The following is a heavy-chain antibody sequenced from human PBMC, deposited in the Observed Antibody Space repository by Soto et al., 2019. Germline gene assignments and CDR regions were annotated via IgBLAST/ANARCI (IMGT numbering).Heavy chain of an antibody. V-gene: IGHV5-51*01. Sequence: IGRKCSRYSVTIYWVGWLRKMNGKGLEWMGIIYPGDSDTRYSPSFQGQVTISADKSISTAYLQWSSLKASDTAMYYCARPATSWYEPDFAYWGQGTLVTVSS. J-gene: IGHJ4*02. CDR2: IYPGDSDT. CDR1: RYSVTIYW. D-gene: IGHD6-13*01. CDR3: ARPATSWYEPDFAY.